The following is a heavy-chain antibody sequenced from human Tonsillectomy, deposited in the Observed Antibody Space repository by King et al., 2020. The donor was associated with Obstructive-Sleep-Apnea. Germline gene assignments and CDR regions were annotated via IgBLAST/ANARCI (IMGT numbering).Heavy chain of an antibody. CDR2: ISGSGGST. D-gene: IGHD4-17*01. Sequence: VQLVESGGGLVQPGGSLRLSCAASGFTFNNYAMTWVRQAPGKGLEWVSAISGSGGSTYYADSVKGRFTIARDNSKNTLYLQMKSLRAEDTAVYYCAKAATVTTPLRYFDYWGQGTLVTVSS. J-gene: IGHJ4*02. CDR1: GFTFNNYA. CDR3: AKAATVTTPLRYFDY. V-gene: IGHV3-23*04.